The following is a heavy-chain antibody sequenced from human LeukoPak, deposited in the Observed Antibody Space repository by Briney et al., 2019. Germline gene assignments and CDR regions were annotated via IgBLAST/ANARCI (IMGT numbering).Heavy chain of an antibody. CDR3: ARDRWVLAFDI. V-gene: IGHV3-30*14. CDR2: ISYDGSNK. CDR1: GFTFSSYA. D-gene: IGHD4-23*01. Sequence: PGGSLRLSCAASGFTFSSYAMHWVRQAPGKGLEWVAFISYDGSNKYYADSVKGRFTISRDNSKNTLYLQMNSLRAEDTAVYYWARDRWVLAFDIWGQGTMVTVSS. J-gene: IGHJ3*02.